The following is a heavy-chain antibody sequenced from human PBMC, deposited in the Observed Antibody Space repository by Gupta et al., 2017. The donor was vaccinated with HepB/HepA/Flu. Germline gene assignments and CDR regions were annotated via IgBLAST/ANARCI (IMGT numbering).Heavy chain of an antibody. D-gene: IGHD5-18*01. V-gene: IGHV4-59*08. Sequence: QVQLQESGPGLVKPSETLSLTCTVSGGSISSYYWRWIRPPPGKGLEWIGYIYYSGSTNYNPSLKSRVTISVDTSKNQFSLKLSSVTAADTAVYYCARSVSDLGYSYGYFYYYGMDVWGQGTTVTVSS. CDR3: ARSVSDLGYSYGYFYYYGMDV. CDR1: GGSISSYY. CDR2: IYYSGST. J-gene: IGHJ6*02.